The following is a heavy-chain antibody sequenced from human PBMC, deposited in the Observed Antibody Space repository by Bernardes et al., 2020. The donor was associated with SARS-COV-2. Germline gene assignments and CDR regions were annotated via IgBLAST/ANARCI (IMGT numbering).Heavy chain of an antibody. D-gene: IGHD3-10*01. V-gene: IGHV3-74*01. CDR2: INSDGSST. J-gene: IGHJ6*02. CDR3: ARDYNGSGSYLSYYYYGMDV. Sequence: GGSLRLSCAASGFTFSSYWMHWVRQAPGKGLVWVSRINSDGSSTSYADSVKGRFTISRDNAKNTLYLQMNSLRAEDTAVYYCARDYNGSGSYLSYYYYGMDVWGQGTTVTVSS. CDR1: GFTFSSYW.